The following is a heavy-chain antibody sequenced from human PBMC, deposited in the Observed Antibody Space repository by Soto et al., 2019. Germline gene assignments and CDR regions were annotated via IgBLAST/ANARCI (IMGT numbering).Heavy chain of an antibody. D-gene: IGHD5-18*01. J-gene: IGHJ6*02. CDR2: IYYSGST. CDR3: ARDRGYSYGYTMDV. CDR1: GGSISSYY. V-gene: IGHV4-59*01. Sequence: SLTCTVSGGSISSYYWSWIRQPPGKGLEWIGYIYYSGSTNYNPSLKSRVTISVDTSKNQFSLKLSSVTAADTAVYYCARDRGYSYGYTMDVWGQGTTVTVSS.